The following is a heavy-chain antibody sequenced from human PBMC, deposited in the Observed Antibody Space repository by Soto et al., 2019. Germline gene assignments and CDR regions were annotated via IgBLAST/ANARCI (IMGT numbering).Heavy chain of an antibody. CDR3: ARDPRSDGDYEGDYYYYYMDV. D-gene: IGHD4-17*01. Sequence: ASVKVSCKASGYTFTSYGISWVRQAPGQGLEWMGWISAYNGNTNYAQKLQGRVTMTTDTSTSTAYMELRSLRSDDTAVYYCARDPRSDGDYEGDYYYYYMDVWGKGTTVTVSS. V-gene: IGHV1-18*01. J-gene: IGHJ6*03. CDR1: GYTFTSYG. CDR2: ISAYNGNT.